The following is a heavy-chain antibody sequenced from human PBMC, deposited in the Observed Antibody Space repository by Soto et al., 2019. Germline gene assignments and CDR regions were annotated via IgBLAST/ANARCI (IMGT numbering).Heavy chain of an antibody. V-gene: IGHV1-18*01. J-gene: IGHJ6*02. CDR1: GYTFTSYG. CDR2: ISAYNGNT. Sequence: ASVKVSCKASGYTFTSYGISWVRQAPGQGLEWMGWISAYNGNTNYAQKLQGRVTMTTDTSTSTAYMELRSLRSDDTAVYYCTTDSVRDFTELHYYYYGMDVWGQGTTVTVSS. D-gene: IGHD3-10*01. CDR3: TTDSVRDFTELHYYYYGMDV.